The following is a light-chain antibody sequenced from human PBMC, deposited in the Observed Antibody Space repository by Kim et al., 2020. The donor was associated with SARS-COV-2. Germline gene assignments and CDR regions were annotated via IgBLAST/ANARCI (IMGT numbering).Light chain of an antibody. V-gene: IGKV1-5*03. CDR2: GAS. CDR1: W. Sequence: WLAWSQQRPGKAPKLLIYGASTLDSGVPSRFSGSGSGTEFTLTISSLQPDDFATYYCQQYNHYPFTFGQGTKLEI. J-gene: IGKJ2*01. CDR3: QQYNHYPFT.